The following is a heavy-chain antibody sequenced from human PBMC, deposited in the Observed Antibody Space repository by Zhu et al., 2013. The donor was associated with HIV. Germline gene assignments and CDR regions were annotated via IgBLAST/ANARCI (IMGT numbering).Heavy chain of an antibody. CDR1: GGTFSNYA. V-gene: IGHV1-69*01. J-gene: IGHJ4*02. CDR3: ARGEGSDNLVIGST. CDR2: IIPIFGTT. D-gene: IGHD3-9*01. Sequence: QVQLVQSGAEVKKPGSSVKVSCKASGGTFSNYAITWVRQAPGQGLEWMGGIIPIFGTTNYAQKFQGRVTITADESTSTAYMELSSLRSEDTAVYYCARGEGSDNLVIGSTWGQGTLVTISS.